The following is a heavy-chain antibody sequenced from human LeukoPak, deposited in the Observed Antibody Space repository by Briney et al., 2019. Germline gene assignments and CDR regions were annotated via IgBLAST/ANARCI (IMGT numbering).Heavy chain of an antibody. V-gene: IGHV3-74*01. Sequence: GGSLRLSCAASGFTFNSYWMHWVRQAPGKGLVWVSRINSDGSSTSYADSVKGRFTISRDNSKNTLYLQMNSLRAEDTAVYYCAKDLNYYDSSGYWVPDYWGQGTLVTVSS. D-gene: IGHD3-22*01. CDR2: INSDGSST. J-gene: IGHJ4*02. CDR1: GFTFNSYW. CDR3: AKDLNYYDSSGYWVPDY.